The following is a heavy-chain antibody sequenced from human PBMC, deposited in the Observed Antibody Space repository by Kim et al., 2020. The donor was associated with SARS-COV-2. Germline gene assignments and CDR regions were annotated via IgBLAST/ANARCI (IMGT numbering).Heavy chain of an antibody. D-gene: IGHD3-9*01. V-gene: IGHV4-31*03. CDR2: IYYSGST. CDR1: GGSISSGGYY. Sequence: SETLSLTCTVSGGSISSGGYYWSWIRQHPGKGLEWIGYIYYSGSTYYNPSLKSRVTISVDTSKNQFSLKLSSVTAADTAVYYCARGLNYDILTGYSYFDYWGQGTLVTVSS. CDR3: ARGLNYDILTGYSYFDY. J-gene: IGHJ4*02.